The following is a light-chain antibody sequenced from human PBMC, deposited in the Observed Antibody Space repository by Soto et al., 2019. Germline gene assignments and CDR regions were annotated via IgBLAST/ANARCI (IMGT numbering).Light chain of an antibody. Sequence: DIQMTQSPSSLSASVGDRVTITCRASQSISSYLNWYQQQPGKAPKLLIYASSSLQSGRPSRFNYSGSATDLPLTISRLQPEEFATYYCQHSCSPLTVGPGTKMHIK. CDR1: QSISSY. V-gene: IGKV1-39*01. CDR2: ASS. J-gene: IGKJ3*01. CDR3: QHSCSPLT.